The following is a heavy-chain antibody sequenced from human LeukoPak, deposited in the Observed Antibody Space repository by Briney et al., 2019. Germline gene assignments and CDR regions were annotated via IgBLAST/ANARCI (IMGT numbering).Heavy chain of an antibody. D-gene: IGHD6-13*01. Sequence: GGSLRLSCAASGFTFSSYEMNWVRQAPGKGLEWVSYISSSGSTIYYADSVKGRFTISRDNAKNSLYLQMNSLRAEDTAVYYCAREESGNSSWLKNWFDPWGQGTLVTVSS. CDR2: ISSSGSTI. CDR1: GFTFSSYE. J-gene: IGHJ5*02. CDR3: AREESGNSSWLKNWFDP. V-gene: IGHV3-48*03.